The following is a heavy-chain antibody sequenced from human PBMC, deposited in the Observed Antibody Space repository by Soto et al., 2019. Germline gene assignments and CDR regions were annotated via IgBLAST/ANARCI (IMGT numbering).Heavy chain of an antibody. CDR2: INHSGST. Sequence: QVQLQQWGAGLLKPSETLSLTCAVYGGSFSGYYWSWIRQPPGKGLEWIGEINHSGSTNYNPSLKSRVTISVDTSKNQFSLKLSSVTAADTAVYYCARGDCSGGSCYSGRFAPWGQGTLVTVSS. CDR1: GGSFSGYY. V-gene: IGHV4-34*01. CDR3: ARGDCSGGSCYSGRFAP. D-gene: IGHD2-15*01. J-gene: IGHJ5*02.